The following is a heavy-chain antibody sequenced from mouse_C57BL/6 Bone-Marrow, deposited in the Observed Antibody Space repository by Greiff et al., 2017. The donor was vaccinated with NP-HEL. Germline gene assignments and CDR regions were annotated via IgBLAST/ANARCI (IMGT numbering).Heavy chain of an antibody. CDR3: APHSNPYYYAMDY. CDR2: INPSSGYT. V-gene: IGHV1-7*01. Sequence: VQVVESGAELAKPGASVKLSCKASGYTFTSYWMHWVKQRPGQGLEWIGYINPSSGYTKYNQKFKDKATLTADKSSSTAYMQLSSLTYEDSAVYYCAPHSNPYYYAMDYWGQGTSVTVSS. D-gene: IGHD2-5*01. J-gene: IGHJ4*01. CDR1: GYTFTSYW.